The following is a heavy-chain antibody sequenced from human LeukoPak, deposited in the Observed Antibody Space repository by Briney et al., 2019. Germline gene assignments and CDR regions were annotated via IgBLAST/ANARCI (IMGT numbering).Heavy chain of an antibody. D-gene: IGHD4-17*01. CDR2: ISSSSSTI. Sequence: GGSLRLSCAASGFTFSSYSMNWVRQAPGKGLEWVSYISSSSSTIYYADSVKGRFTIYRDNAKNSLYLQMNSLRAEDTAVYYCARDSRYYGDLSGMDVWGQGTTVTVSS. J-gene: IGHJ6*02. V-gene: IGHV3-48*04. CDR3: ARDSRYYGDLSGMDV. CDR1: GFTFSSYS.